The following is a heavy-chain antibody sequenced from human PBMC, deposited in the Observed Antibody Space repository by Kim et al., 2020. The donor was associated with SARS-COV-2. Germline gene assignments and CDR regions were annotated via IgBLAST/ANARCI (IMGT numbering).Heavy chain of an antibody. J-gene: IGHJ4*01. Sequence: GGSLRLSCVASGFTVSTYAMTWVRQAPGKGLQWVSGISAGGESTFYRDSVQGRLTISRDSSKNTLYLQLNSLRAEDTAVYYCATDRRQSNNFPDHFDSW. V-gene: IGHV3-23*01. CDR1: GFTVSTYA. D-gene: IGHD1-20*01. CDR2: ISAGGEST. CDR3: ATDRRQSNNFPDHFDS.